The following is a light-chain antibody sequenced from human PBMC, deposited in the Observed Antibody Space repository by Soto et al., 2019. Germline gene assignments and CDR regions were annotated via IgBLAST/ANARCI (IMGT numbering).Light chain of an antibody. CDR1: SSDVGDYNY. Sequence: QSALTQPASVSGSPGQSITLSCTGTSSDVGDYNYVSWYQQHPGKAPRLIIYEVSYRPSGVSNRFSGSKSGNTASLTISGLQAEDEADYHCSSYASSSTWVFGGGTKVTVL. V-gene: IGLV2-14*01. CDR2: EVS. J-gene: IGLJ3*02. CDR3: SSYASSSTWV.